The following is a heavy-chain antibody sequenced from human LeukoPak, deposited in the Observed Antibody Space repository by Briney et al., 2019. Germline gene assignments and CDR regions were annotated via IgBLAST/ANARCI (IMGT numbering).Heavy chain of an antibody. Sequence: GESLKISCKGSGYSFTSYWLGWVRQVPGKGLEWMGIIYPGDSDTRYSPSFQGQVTISADKSISTAYLQWSSLKASGTAMYYCARIGITGEYCGSSNCSSDAFDIWGQGTMVAVSS. J-gene: IGHJ3*02. V-gene: IGHV5-51*01. D-gene: IGHD2-2*01. CDR2: IYPGDSDT. CDR3: ARIGITGEYCGSSNCSSDAFDI. CDR1: GYSFTSYW.